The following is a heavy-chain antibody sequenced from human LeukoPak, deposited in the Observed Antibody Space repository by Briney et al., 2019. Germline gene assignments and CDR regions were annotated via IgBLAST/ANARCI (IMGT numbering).Heavy chain of an antibody. Sequence: SVKVSCKASGGTFSSYAISWVRQAPGQGLEWMGGIIPIFGIANYAQKFQGRVTITADKSTSTAYMELSSLRSEDTAVYYCARWDSSGSYFDYWGQGTLVTVSS. CDR2: IIPIFGIA. V-gene: IGHV1-69*17. D-gene: IGHD3-22*01. CDR1: GGTFSSYA. J-gene: IGHJ4*02. CDR3: ARWDSSGSYFDY.